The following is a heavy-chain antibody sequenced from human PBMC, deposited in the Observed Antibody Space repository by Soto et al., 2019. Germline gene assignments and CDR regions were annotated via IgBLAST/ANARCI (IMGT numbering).Heavy chain of an antibody. CDR1: GYTFTMYG. CDR3: CSLDYGKWY. CDR2: INPDNGDT. D-gene: IGHD3-10*01. V-gene: IGHV1-18*01. J-gene: IGHJ4*02. Sequence: ASVKVSCKASGYTFTMYGFSWVRQAPGQGLEWIGWINPDNGDTNYAQKLQGRVAMNSDTSKSKAYLGLSSLRSEDTAVYYCCSLDYGKWYWGQGTLVTGSS.